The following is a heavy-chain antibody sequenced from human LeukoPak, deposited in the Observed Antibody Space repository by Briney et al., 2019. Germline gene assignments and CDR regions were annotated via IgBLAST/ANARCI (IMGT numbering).Heavy chain of an antibody. Sequence: GGSLTLSWAASGFTFSSYWMHWVRQAPGKGLVWVSRINSDGSSTSYADSVKGRFTISRDNAKNTLYLQMNSLRAEDTAVYYCARRSAAKDAFDIWGQGTMVTVSS. J-gene: IGHJ3*02. D-gene: IGHD6-25*01. V-gene: IGHV3-74*01. CDR1: GFTFSSYW. CDR2: INSDGSST. CDR3: ARRSAAKDAFDI.